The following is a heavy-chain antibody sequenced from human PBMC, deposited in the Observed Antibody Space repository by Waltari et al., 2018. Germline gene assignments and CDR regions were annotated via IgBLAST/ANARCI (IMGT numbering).Heavy chain of an antibody. Sequence: QVHLVQSGAEVQTPGASVKVSCKASGYTLTSHSFTWVRQAPGQGLEWMGWINAYNGNTNYAQKFQGRFTMTIDTSTTTAYMELRSLRSDDTAVYYCVRDGSGASFTFNYWGHGTLVTVSS. CDR1: GYTLTSHS. D-gene: IGHD1-26*01. CDR2: INAYNGNT. V-gene: IGHV1-18*01. J-gene: IGHJ4*01. CDR3: VRDGSGASFTFNY.